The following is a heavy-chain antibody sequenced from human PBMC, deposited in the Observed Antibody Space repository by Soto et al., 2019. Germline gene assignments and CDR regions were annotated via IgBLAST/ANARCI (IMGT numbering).Heavy chain of an antibody. J-gene: IGHJ5*02. CDR3: ARYTPQYYYDSSGNNWFDP. V-gene: IGHV5-10-1*01. Sequence: PGESLKISCKGSGYSFTSYWISWVRQMPGKGLEWMGRIDPSDSYTNYSPSFQGHVTISADKSISTAYLQWSSLKASDTAMYYCARYTPQYYYDSSGNNWFDPWGQGTLVTVSS. CDR1: GYSFTSYW. D-gene: IGHD3-22*01. CDR2: IDPSDSYT.